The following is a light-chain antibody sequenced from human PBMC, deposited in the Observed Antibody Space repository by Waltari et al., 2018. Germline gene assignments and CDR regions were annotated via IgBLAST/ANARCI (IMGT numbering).Light chain of an antibody. V-gene: IGKV1-12*01. CDR1: QNIRNW. J-gene: IGKJ4*01. Sequence: DIQMTQSPSSLSVSVGDRVTITCRASQNIRNWLAWYQQKPGKAPELLISAASTLESGVPSRFSGSGSGTDFTLTISSLQPEDFATYYCQQTYTFPLTFGGGTKVEIK. CDR2: AAS. CDR3: QQTYTFPLT.